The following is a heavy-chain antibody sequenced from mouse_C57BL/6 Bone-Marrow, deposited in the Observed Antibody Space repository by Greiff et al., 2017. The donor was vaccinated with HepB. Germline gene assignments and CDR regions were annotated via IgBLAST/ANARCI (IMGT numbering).Heavy chain of an antibody. D-gene: IGHD1-1*01. Sequence: EVQLQQSGPVLVKPGASVKMSCKASGYTFTDYYMNWVKQSHGKSLEWIGVINPYNGGTSYNQKFKGKATLTVDKSSSTAYMELNSLTSEDSAVYYCARDRYYGSSYYFDYWGQGTTLTVSS. J-gene: IGHJ2*01. V-gene: IGHV1-19*01. CDR3: ARDRYYGSSYYFDY. CDR1: GYTFTDYY. CDR2: INPYNGGT.